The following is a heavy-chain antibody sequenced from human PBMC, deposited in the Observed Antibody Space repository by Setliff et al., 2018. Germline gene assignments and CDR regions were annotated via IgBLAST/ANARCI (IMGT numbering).Heavy chain of an antibody. CDR1: GYTFTNYG. CDR3: SRLVRYCTTTTCQRASGAEF. CDR2: ISAYTGNI. V-gene: IGHV1-18*01. J-gene: IGHJ4*02. Sequence: ASVKVSCKASGYTFTNYGINWVRQAPGQGLEWMGWISAYTGNINYAQKLQGRVSMTTDTSTSTDYMELRSLTSDDTAVYYCSRLVRYCTTTTCQRASGAEFWGQGTLVTVSS. D-gene: IGHD2-8*01.